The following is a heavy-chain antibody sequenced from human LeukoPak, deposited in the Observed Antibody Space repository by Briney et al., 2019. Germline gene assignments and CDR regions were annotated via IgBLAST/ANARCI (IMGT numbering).Heavy chain of an antibody. CDR1: GFTFSSYW. CDR3: AREGTTIVVALDY. CDR2: INKDGGEK. J-gene: IGHJ4*02. D-gene: IGHD3-22*01. Sequence: GGSLRLSCAASGFTFSSYWMSWVRQAPGKGLEWVANINKDGGEKYYVDSVKGRFTISRDNSKNTLYLQMKSLRAEDTAVYYCAREGTTIVVALDYWGQGTLVTVSS. V-gene: IGHV3-7*01.